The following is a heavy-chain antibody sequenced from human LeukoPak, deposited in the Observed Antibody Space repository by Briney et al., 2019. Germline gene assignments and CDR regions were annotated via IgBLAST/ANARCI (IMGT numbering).Heavy chain of an antibody. CDR3: ARAFAKQQLVVGYFQH. D-gene: IGHD6-13*01. J-gene: IGHJ1*01. V-gene: IGHV1-69*13. CDR1: GGTFSSYA. CDR2: IIPIFGTA. Sequence: ASVKVSCKASGGTFSSYAISWVRQAPGQGLEWMGGIIPIFGTANYAQKFQGRVTITADESTSTAYMELSSLRSEGTAVYYCARAFAKQQLVVGYFQHWGQGTLVTVSS.